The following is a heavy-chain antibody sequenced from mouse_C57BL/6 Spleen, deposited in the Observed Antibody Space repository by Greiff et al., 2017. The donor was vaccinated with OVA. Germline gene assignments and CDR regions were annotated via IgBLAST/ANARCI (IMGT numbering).Heavy chain of an antibody. J-gene: IGHJ4*01. V-gene: IGHV1-47*01. CDR1: GYTFTTYP. CDR2: FHPYNDDT. Sequence: QVQLKESGAELVKPGASVKMSCKASGYTFTTYPIEWMKQNHGQSLEWIGNFHPYNDDTKYNEKFKGKATLTVEKSSSTVYLELSRLTSDDSAVYYCARGSYYGSSYAMDYWGQGTSVTVSS. D-gene: IGHD1-1*01. CDR3: ARGSYYGSSYAMDY.